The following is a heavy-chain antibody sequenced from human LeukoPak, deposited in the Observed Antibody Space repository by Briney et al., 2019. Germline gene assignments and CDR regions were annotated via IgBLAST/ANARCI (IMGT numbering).Heavy chain of an antibody. CDR1: GFSFNNFG. CDR3: ATSNSNGLSLFDY. J-gene: IGHJ4*02. D-gene: IGHD6-25*01. Sequence: GGSLRLSCVASGFSFNNFGMTWVRQAPGKGLEWVGRIRNKVNSYTTEYAASVKDRFTISRDDSKNSVWLQMNSLKTEDSAVYYCATSNSNGLSLFDYWGQGTLVTVSS. CDR2: IRNKVNSYTT. V-gene: IGHV3-72*01.